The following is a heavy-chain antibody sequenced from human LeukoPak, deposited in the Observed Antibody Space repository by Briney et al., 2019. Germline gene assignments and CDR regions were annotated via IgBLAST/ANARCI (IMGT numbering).Heavy chain of an antibody. CDR2: ISSSSSTI. V-gene: IGHV3-48*04. CDR1: GFTFSSYS. CDR3: ARDKSEMPIHWFFDDAFDI. D-gene: IGHD3-16*01. Sequence: GGSLRLSCAASGFTFSSYSMNWVRQAPGKGLEWVSYISSSSSTIYYADSVKGRFTISRDNAKNSLYLQMNSLRAEDTAVYYCARDKSEMPIHWFFDDAFDIRGQGTMVTVSS. J-gene: IGHJ3*02.